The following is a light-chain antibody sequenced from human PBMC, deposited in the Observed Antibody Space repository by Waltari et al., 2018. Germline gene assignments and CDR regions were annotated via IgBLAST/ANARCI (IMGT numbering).Light chain of an antibody. CDR2: QDS. CDR1: KLGEKY. V-gene: IGLV3-1*01. J-gene: IGLJ2*01. Sequence: SYDLSQPPSVTVSPGQTASITCSGDKLGEKYVCWYQQKSGQSPVLVIFQDSKRPPGIPERFSGSNFGNTATLTISGTQPLDEGDYYCQAWDTNTEDVFGGGTRLTVL. CDR3: QAWDTNTEDV.